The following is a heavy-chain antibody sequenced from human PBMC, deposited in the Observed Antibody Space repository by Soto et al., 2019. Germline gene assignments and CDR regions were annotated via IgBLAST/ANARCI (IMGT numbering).Heavy chain of an antibody. D-gene: IGHD1-7*01. Sequence: ASVKVFCKASGYTFTSYYMHWVRQAPGQGLEWMGIINPSGDSTSYAQKFQGRVTMTRDTSTSTVYMELNSLTDEDTAVYYCATAGNFRFDNWGQGTLVTVS. CDR1: GYTFTSYY. CDR2: INPSGDST. J-gene: IGHJ4*02. V-gene: IGHV1-46*01. CDR3: ATAGNFRFDN.